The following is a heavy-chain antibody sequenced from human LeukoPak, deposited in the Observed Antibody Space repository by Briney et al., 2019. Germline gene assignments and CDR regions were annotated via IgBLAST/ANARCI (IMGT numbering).Heavy chain of an antibody. Sequence: PGGSLRLSCEASGFTFNTYSMNWARQAPGKGLEWVSSIISSGDITYYPDSLKGRFTISRDNSKNTVYLQMDSLRADDSAVYYCAKNAGYSYGLYYFDYWGQGALVTVSS. CDR2: IISSGDIT. D-gene: IGHD5-18*01. J-gene: IGHJ4*02. CDR1: GFTFNTYS. CDR3: AKNAGYSYGLYYFDY. V-gene: IGHV3-23*01.